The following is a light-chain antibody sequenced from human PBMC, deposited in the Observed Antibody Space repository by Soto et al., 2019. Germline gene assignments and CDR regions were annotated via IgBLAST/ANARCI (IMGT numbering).Light chain of an antibody. V-gene: IGKV1-9*01. CDR3: QQLNSYPPWT. J-gene: IGKJ1*01. CDR1: QGVSSY. Sequence: IQLTQSPSSLSASVGDRVTISCRASQGVSSYLAWYQQKPGKPPKLLIYAASTLQNGVPSRFSGSGSGTDFTLTISSLRPEDFATYYCQQLNSYPPWTFGQGTKLEN. CDR2: AAS.